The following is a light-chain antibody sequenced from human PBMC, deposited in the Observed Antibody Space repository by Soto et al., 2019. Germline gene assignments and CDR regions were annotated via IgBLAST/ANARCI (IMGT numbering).Light chain of an antibody. Sequence: DSVMTQSPDSLAVSLGERATINCKSSQSVLYSSNNKNYLAWYQQKAGQPPNLIIYWASTRKSGVPDRFSGSGSGTDFTLNLSSLQAEDVAVYYCHQYYTTPWTFGQGTRVELK. CDR3: HQYYTTPWT. CDR2: WAS. CDR1: QSVLYSSNNKNY. V-gene: IGKV4-1*01. J-gene: IGKJ1*01.